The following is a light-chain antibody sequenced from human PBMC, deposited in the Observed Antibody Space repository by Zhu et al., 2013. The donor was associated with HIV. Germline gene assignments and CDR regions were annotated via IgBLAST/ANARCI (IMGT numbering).Light chain of an antibody. CDR2: GAS. V-gene: IGKV3-20*01. Sequence: DIVLTQSPGTLSLSPGERATLSCRASQSVRGDFLAWYQQKPGQAPRVVIYGASSRATGIPDRFSGSGSGTDFTLSITRLEPEDLAVYYCQQYGSSPLTFGGGTTVGI. CDR3: QQYGSSPLT. J-gene: IGKJ4*01. CDR1: QSVRGDF.